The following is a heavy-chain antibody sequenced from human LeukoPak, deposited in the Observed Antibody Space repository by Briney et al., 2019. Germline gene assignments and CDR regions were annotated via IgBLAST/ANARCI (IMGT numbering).Heavy chain of an antibody. CDR1: GGSISSSSYY. D-gene: IGHD3-3*01. Sequence: SETLSLTCTVSGGSISSSSYYWGWIRQPPGKGLEWIGSIYYSGSTYYNPSLKSRVTISVDTSKNQFSLKLSSVTAADTAVYYCARLSSRTHYDFWSGYYDGWFDPWGQGTLVTVSS. CDR2: IYYSGST. CDR3: ARLSSRTHYDFWSGYYDGWFDP. J-gene: IGHJ5*02. V-gene: IGHV4-39*07.